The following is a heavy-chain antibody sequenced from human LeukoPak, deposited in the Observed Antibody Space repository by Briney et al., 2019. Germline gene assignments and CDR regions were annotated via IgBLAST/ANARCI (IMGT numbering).Heavy chain of an antibody. D-gene: IGHD4-17*01. CDR1: GFTFSDYY. Sequence: GGSLRLSCAASGFTFSDYYMNWIRQAPGKGLEWISYISSSSGTIHYADSVKGRFTISRDNAKNSLYLQMNSLRAEDTAVYYCARDYGDYVGTLSLGYWGQGTLVTVSS. CDR2: ISSSSGTI. V-gene: IGHV3-11*04. CDR3: ARDYGDYVGTLSLGY. J-gene: IGHJ4*02.